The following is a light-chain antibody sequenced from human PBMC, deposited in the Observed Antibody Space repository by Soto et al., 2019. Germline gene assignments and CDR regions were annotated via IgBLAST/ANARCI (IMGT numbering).Light chain of an antibody. CDR1: SSDVDSYNR. Sequence: QSALTQPRSVSGSPGQSVTISCTGISSDVDSYNRVSWYQQPPGTAPKLMIYEVSNRPSGVPDRFSGSRSVNTASLTISGLQAEDEADYYCSSYTTSSTRVFGGGTKLTVL. J-gene: IGLJ3*02. CDR3: SSYTTSSTRV. V-gene: IGLV2-18*02. CDR2: EVS.